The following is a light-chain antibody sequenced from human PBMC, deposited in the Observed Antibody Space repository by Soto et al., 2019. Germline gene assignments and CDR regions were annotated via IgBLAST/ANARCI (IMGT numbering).Light chain of an antibody. CDR2: DAS. CDR3: QQYNTYST. CDR1: QSISRW. J-gene: IGKJ5*01. V-gene: IGKV1-5*01. Sequence: QLTQSPCTLSTSVVDRGSITCRASQSISRWLAWYQQKPGKAPQALIYDASSLKSGVPSRFSGNGSGTEFTLTISSLQPDDFATYYCQQYNTYSTFGQGTRLEI.